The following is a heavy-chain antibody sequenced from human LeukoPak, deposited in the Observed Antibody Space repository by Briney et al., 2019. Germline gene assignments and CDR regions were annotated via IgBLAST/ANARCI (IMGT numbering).Heavy chain of an antibody. Sequence: PSETLSLTCSVSVGHIDSVHWNWIRQPPGKGLEWIGYIDNSGSTKYNPSLQSRITMSRDTSKKQFSLKLTSVTAADTAMYYCASGAGWLIDYWGQGTLVSVSS. CDR3: ASGAGWLIDY. CDR1: VGHIDSVH. CDR2: IDNSGST. V-gene: IGHV4-4*08. J-gene: IGHJ4*02. D-gene: IGHD6-19*01.